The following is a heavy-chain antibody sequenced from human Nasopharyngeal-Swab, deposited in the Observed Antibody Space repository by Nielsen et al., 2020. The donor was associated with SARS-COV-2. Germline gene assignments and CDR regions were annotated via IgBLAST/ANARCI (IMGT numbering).Heavy chain of an antibody. D-gene: IGHD3-9*01. CDR2: INRDGVST. CDR1: EFTFMNLW. CDR3: AAAGAPSSRDWFFDN. V-gene: IGHV3-74*01. J-gene: IGHJ4*02. Sequence: GESLKISCAASEFTFMNLWMHWVRQVPGKGLEWVSRINRDGVSTDYADAVKGRFTISKDNARKTLFLQMHSLRAEDPAVYYCAAAGAPSSRDWFFDNWGQGTLITVSS.